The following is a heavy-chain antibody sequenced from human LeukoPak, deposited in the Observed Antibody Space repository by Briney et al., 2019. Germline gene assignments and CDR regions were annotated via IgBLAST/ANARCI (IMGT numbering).Heavy chain of an antibody. J-gene: IGHJ5*02. CDR1: GFTFSSYA. D-gene: IGHD4-11*01. V-gene: IGHV3-23*01. CDR2: ISGSGGST. CDR3: ARGRYSRTCRWLDP. Sequence: GGSLRLSCAASGFTFSSYAMSWVRQAPGKGLEWVSAISGSGGSTYYADSVKGRFTISRDNSKNTLYLQMNSLRAEDTAVYYCARGRYSRTCRWLDPWGQGTLVTVSS.